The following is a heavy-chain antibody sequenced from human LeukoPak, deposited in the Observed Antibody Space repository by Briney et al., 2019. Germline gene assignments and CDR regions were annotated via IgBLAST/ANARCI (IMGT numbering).Heavy chain of an antibody. Sequence: SVKVSCKASGYTFTGYYMHWVRQAPGQGLEWMGWINPNSGGTNYAQKFQGRVTMTRDTSISTAYMELSRLRSEDTAVYYCARGHYYDSSGYYYADYYYYYMDVWGKGTTVTVSS. CDR3: ARGHYYDSSGYYYADYYYYYMDV. V-gene: IGHV1-2*02. J-gene: IGHJ6*03. CDR2: INPNSGGT. CDR1: GYTFTGYY. D-gene: IGHD3-22*01.